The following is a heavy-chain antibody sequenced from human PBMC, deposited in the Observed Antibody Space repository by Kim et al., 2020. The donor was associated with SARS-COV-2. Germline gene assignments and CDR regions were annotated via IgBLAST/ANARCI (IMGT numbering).Heavy chain of an antibody. J-gene: IGHJ6*02. CDR3: ARDTSPGIGDYYYGMDV. CDR2: IYYSGST. D-gene: IGHD6-13*01. V-gene: IGHV4-59*13. CDR1: GGSISSYY. Sequence: SETLSLTCTVSGGSISSYYWSWIRQPPGKGLEWIGYIYYSGSTNYNPSLKSRVTISVDTSKNQFSLKLSSVTAADTAVYYCARDTSPGIGDYYYGMDVWGQGTTVTVSS.